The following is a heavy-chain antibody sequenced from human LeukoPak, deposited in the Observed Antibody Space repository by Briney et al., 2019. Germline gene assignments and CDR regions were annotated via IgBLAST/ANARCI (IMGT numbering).Heavy chain of an antibody. J-gene: IGHJ4*02. V-gene: IGHV4-39*07. CDR3: ARARWLDY. Sequence: PSETLSLTCTVSGGSISSSSYYWGWIRQPPGKGLEWIGSIYYSGSTYYNPSLKSRVTISVDTSKNQFSLKLSSVTAADTAVYYCARARWLDYWGQGTLVTVSS. D-gene: IGHD4-23*01. CDR1: GGSISSSSYY. CDR2: IYYSGST.